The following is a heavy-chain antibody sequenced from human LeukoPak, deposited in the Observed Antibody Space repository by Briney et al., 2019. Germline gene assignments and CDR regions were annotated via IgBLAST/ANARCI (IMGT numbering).Heavy chain of an antibody. CDR3: ARDWSSSAWRDGVDV. D-gene: IGHD6-19*01. J-gene: IGHJ6*02. V-gene: IGHV3-21*01. CDR2: ISSSSDYI. CDR1: GFTFSTYS. Sequence: GGSLRLSCAASGFTFSTYSMNWVRPAPGKGLEWGSSISSSSDYIYYADSVKGRFTISRDNANNSLHLQMNSLRAEDTAVYYCARDWSSSAWRDGVDVWGQGTTVTVSS.